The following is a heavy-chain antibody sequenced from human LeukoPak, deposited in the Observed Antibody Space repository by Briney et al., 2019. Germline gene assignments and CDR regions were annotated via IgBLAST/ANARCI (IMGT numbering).Heavy chain of an antibody. Sequence: GGSLRLSCAATGFTFDDYAMHWVRQAPGKGLEWISGISWNSGSIGYADSVKGRFTISRDNAKNSLYLQMNSLRAEDTALYYCAKDTGSGSYYNVYYFDYWGQGTLVTVSS. D-gene: IGHD3-10*01. CDR3: AKDTGSGSYYNVYYFDY. V-gene: IGHV3-9*01. CDR2: ISWNSGSI. J-gene: IGHJ4*02. CDR1: GFTFDDYA.